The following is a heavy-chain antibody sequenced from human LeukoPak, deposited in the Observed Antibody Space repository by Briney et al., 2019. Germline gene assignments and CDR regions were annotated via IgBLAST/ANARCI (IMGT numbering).Heavy chain of an antibody. V-gene: IGHV3-7*04. CDR3: VRAHHPGGWFDP. J-gene: IGHJ5*02. Sequence: GGSLRLSCAASGFTVSRNYMSWVRQAPGKGLEWVASINQDGGEIHYVDSVKGRFTISRDNAKNSLYLQMNSLTAEDTAVHYCVRAHHPGGWFDPWGQGTLVTVSS. D-gene: IGHD3-10*01. CDR1: GFTVSRNY. CDR2: INQDGGEI.